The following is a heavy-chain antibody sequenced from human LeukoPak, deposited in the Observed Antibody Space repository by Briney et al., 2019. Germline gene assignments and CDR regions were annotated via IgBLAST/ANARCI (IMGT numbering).Heavy chain of an antibody. Sequence: SETLSLTCTVSGGSISSSSYYWGWIRQPPGKGLEWIGSIYNSGSTYYNPSLKSRVTISVDTSKNQFSLKLSSVTAADTAVYYCARDVTAAFDYWGQGTLVTVSS. CDR2: IYNSGST. J-gene: IGHJ4*02. CDR3: ARDVTAAFDY. D-gene: IGHD6-13*01. CDR1: GGSISSSSYY. V-gene: IGHV4-39*07.